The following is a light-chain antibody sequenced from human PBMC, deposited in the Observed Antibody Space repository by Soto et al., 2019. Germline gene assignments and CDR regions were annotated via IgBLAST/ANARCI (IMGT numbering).Light chain of an antibody. CDR1: ISNIGTGYA. CDR3: QSYDNSLGASGI. J-gene: IGLJ2*01. Sequence: QSVLTQPPSVSGAPGQRVTISCTGSISNIGTGYAVHWYQQFPGTAPKLLIYGNTNRPSGVPDRFSASRSGTSASLAITGLQAEDEADYYCQSYDNSLGASGIFGGGTKLTVL. V-gene: IGLV1-40*01. CDR2: GNT.